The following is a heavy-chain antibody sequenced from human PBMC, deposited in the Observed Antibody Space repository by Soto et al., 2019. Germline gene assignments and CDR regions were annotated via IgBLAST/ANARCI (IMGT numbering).Heavy chain of an antibody. CDR2: INPNSGGT. CDR3: ARGGLVVVPAAKTDLDP. CDR1: GYTFTGYY. J-gene: IGHJ5*02. D-gene: IGHD2-2*01. V-gene: IGHV1-2*04. Sequence: QVQLVQSGAEVKKPGASVKVSCKASGYTFTGYYMPWVRQAPGQGLEWMGWINPNSGGTHYAQNFQDWVTMTRDTSISTAYMELSRLRSDDTAVYYCARGGLVVVPAAKTDLDPWGQGTLVTVSS.